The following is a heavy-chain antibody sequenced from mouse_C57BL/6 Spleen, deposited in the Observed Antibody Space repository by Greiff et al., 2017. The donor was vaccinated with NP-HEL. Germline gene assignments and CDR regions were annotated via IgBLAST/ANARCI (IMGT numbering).Heavy chain of an antibody. J-gene: IGHJ1*03. CDR1: GYTFTDYY. V-gene: IGHV1-26*01. Sequence: VQLHQSVPELVKPGASVKISCKASGYTFTDYYMNWVKQSPGKSLEWIGDINPNNGGTSYNQKFKGKATLTVDKSSSTAYMELRSLTSEDSAVYYCARRTGTGYFDVWGTGTTVTVSS. CDR2: INPNNGGT. D-gene: IGHD4-1*01. CDR3: ARRTGTGYFDV.